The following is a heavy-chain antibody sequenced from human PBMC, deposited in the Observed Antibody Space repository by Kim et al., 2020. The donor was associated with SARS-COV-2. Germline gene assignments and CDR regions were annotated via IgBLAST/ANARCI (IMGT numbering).Heavy chain of an antibody. Sequence: TNYHPALKTRVTISVDTSKNQFSLELSSVTAADTAVYYCARGLRGNAFDIWGQGTMVTVSS. V-gene: IGHV4-59*09. D-gene: IGHD5-12*01. CDR2: T. CDR3: ARGLRGNAFDI. J-gene: IGHJ3*02.